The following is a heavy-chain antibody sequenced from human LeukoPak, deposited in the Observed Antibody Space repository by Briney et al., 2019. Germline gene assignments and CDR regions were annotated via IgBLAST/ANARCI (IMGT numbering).Heavy chain of an antibody. D-gene: IGHD3-10*01. V-gene: IGHV3-23*01. J-gene: IGHJ4*02. CDR1: GFTFSSYA. Sequence: PGGSLRLSCAASGFTFSSYAMSWVRQAPGKGLEWVSAISGSGDNTYYADSVKGRFTISRDNSNNMMYLQMNSLRAEDTAVYYCARKGGSGTYYGYYFDSWGQGTLVTVSS. CDR3: ARKGGSGTYYGYYFDS. CDR2: ISGSGDNT.